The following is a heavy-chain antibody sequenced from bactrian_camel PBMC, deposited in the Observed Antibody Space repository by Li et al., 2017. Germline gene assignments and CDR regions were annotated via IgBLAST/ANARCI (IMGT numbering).Heavy chain of an antibody. V-gene: IGHV3S53*01. CDR1: GITSGTYW. CDR3: AKIREYDCYSRLNY. CDR2: ISPTGRV. D-gene: IGHD4*01. J-gene: IGHJ4*01. Sequence: HVQLVESGGGSVQAGGSLKLSCEASGITSGTYWMAWFRQAAGNKREWVASISPTGRVSYIGSVKGRLTISQEKAKSTVYLQLNSLKPEDTALYYCAKIREYDCYSRLNYWGQGTQVTVS.